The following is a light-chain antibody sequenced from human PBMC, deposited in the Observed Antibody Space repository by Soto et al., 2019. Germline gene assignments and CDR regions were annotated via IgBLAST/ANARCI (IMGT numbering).Light chain of an antibody. V-gene: IGKV1-5*03. CDR3: KQSYSAPVP. CDR2: KAS. CDR1: QSISSG. J-gene: IGKJ1*01. Sequence: DTQITKPPSTGSASVQARGTSSCRASQSISSGVAWYQQKPRKAPKLLIYKASSGESGAPSRFSGSGSGTEFTLTISSLQPEDFATYHSKQSYSAPVPFGKGTKV.